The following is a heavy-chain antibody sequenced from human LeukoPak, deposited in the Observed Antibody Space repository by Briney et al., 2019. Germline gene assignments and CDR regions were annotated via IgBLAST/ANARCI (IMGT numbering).Heavy chain of an antibody. CDR3: ARAFTSLEWLAHQDYYFDY. CDR1: GHTFTGYY. J-gene: IGHJ4*02. D-gene: IGHD6-19*01. CDR2: INPNSGGT. V-gene: IGHV1-2*02. Sequence: GASVKVSCKASGHTFTGYYMHWVRQAPGQGLEWMGWINPNSGGTNYAQKFQGRVTMTRDTSISTAYMELSRLRSDDTAVYYCARAFTSLEWLAHQDYYFDYRGQGTLVTVSS.